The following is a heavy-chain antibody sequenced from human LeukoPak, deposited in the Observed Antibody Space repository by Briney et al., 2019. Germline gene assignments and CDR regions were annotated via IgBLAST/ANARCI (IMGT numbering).Heavy chain of an antibody. Sequence: GGSLRLSCADSGLTFSNFAMHWVRQAPGKGLEWVAVISHDEANKYYTDSVQGRFTIASDNSQNTLYLQMNSLRPEDTAVYYCARIKSPYPRTLRALDVWGQGTIVTVSS. CDR2: ISHDEANK. V-gene: IGHV3-30-3*01. J-gene: IGHJ3*01. D-gene: IGHD3-16*01. CDR1: GLTFSNFA. CDR3: ARIKSPYPRTLRALDV.